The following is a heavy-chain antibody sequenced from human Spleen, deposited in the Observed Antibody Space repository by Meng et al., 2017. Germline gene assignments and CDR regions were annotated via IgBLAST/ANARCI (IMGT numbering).Heavy chain of an antibody. CDR2: ISSSGSTT. CDR1: GFTFSSYE. D-gene: IGHD6-13*01. V-gene: IGHV3-48*03. Sequence: LSLTCAASGFTFSSYEMNWVRQAPGKGLEWVSYISSSGSTTYSADSVKGRFTISRDNAKNSLYLQMNSLRAEDTAVYYCASQTGIAAGGLYWGQGTLVTVSS. CDR3: ASQTGIAAGGLY. J-gene: IGHJ4*02.